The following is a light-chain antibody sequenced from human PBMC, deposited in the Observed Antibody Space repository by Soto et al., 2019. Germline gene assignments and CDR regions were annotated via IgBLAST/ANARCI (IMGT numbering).Light chain of an antibody. V-gene: IGKV1-5*01. CDR2: DAS. CDR3: QRYTTDSWT. J-gene: IGKJ1*01. CDR1: KTTGTW. Sequence: DFQLTQSPSTVSASVGDRVTITCRTSKTTGTWMAWYQQKPGKAPKLLIYDASRLETGIPSRFRGSGVGAEFALTITSLHPDDFATDYCQRYTTDSWTFGQGTKVEVK.